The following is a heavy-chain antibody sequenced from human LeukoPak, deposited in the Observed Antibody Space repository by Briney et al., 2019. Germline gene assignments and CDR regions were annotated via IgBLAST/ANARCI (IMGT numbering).Heavy chain of an antibody. CDR1: GFTFSNFD. Sequence: PGGSLRLSCAGSGFTFSNFDMNWVRQAPGKGLDWVSAIRAGGDDTFYADSVKGRFTISRDNAKNSLYLQMNSLRAEDTAVYYCARVFYYDILTGHDYWGQGTLVTVSS. D-gene: IGHD3-9*01. J-gene: IGHJ4*02. CDR2: IRAGGDDT. CDR3: ARVFYYDILTGHDY. V-gene: IGHV3-21*04.